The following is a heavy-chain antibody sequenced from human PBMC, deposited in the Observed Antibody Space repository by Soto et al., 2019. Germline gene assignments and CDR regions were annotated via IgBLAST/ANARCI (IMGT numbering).Heavy chain of an antibody. Sequence: PSETLSLTCTVSGGSISSYYWSWIRQPPGKGPEWIGYIYYSGSTNYNPSLKSRVTISVDTSKNQFSLKLSSVTAADTAVYYCARVSQRYSYGNVDYWGQGTLVTVSS. J-gene: IGHJ4*02. V-gene: IGHV4-59*01. D-gene: IGHD5-18*01. CDR1: GGSISSYY. CDR2: IYYSGST. CDR3: ARVSQRYSYGNVDY.